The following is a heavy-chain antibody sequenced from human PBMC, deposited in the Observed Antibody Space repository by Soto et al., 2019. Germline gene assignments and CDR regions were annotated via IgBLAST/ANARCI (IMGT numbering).Heavy chain of an antibody. CDR2: ISGSGGST. V-gene: IGHV3-23*01. D-gene: IGHD3-10*01. Sequence: GGSLRLSCASSGFTFSNYAMILVRQAPGKGLEWVSTISGSGGSTYYADSVKGRFSISRDNSNNTLNLQMNSLRAEDTAVYYCAKSLLWFGSYFYGMDVWGQGTTGTVSS. CDR1: GFTFSNYA. CDR3: AKSLLWFGSYFYGMDV. J-gene: IGHJ6*02.